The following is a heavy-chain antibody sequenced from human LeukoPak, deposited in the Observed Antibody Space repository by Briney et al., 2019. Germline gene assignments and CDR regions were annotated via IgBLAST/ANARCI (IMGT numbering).Heavy chain of an antibody. CDR1: GFAFDDYA. CDR3: ARYDTMVRGTGYFDY. J-gene: IGHJ4*02. D-gene: IGHD3-10*01. V-gene: IGHV4-59*01. CDR2: IYYSGST. Sequence: GSLRLSCAASGFAFDDYAMHWVRQAPGKGLEWIGYIYYSGSTNYNPSLKSRVTISVDTSKNQFSLKLSSVTAADTAVYYCARYDTMVRGTGYFDYWGQGTLVTVSS.